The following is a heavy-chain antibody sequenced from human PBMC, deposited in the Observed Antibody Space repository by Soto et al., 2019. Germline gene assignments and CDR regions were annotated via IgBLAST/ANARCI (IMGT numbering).Heavy chain of an antibody. Sequence: WASVKVSCKASGYTFTSYAMHWVRQAPGQRLEWMGWINAGNGNTKYSQKFQGRVTITRDTSASTAYMELSSLRSEDTAVYYCARDAGSDGMDVWGQGTTVTVSS. CDR2: INAGNGNT. J-gene: IGHJ6*02. V-gene: IGHV1-3*01. CDR3: ARDAGSDGMDV. CDR1: GYTFTSYA.